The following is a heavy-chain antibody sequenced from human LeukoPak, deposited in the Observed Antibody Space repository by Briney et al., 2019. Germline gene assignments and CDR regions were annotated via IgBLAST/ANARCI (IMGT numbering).Heavy chain of an antibody. D-gene: IGHD1-7*01. CDR2: IIPIFGTA. CDR3: ARGTGTTILFDY. Sequence: GSSVKVSCKTSGGTFSNYAISWVRQAPGQGLEWMGGIIPIFGTANYAQKFQGRVTITTDESTSTAYMELSSLRSEDTAVYYCARGTGTTILFDYWGQGTLVTVSS. J-gene: IGHJ4*02. V-gene: IGHV1-69*05. CDR1: GGTFSNYA.